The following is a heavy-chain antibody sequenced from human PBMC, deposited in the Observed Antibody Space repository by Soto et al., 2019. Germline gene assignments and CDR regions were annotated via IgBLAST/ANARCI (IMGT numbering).Heavy chain of an antibody. CDR1: GFTFSRYA. CDR3: ARGGRGYEFDY. D-gene: IGHD5-12*01. Sequence: EVQLVESGGGLVQPGGSLRLSCAASGFTFSRYAMHWVRQAPGKGLEYVSPISSNGGSTYYANSVKGRFTISRDNSRNTVYLHMGSLRPEYTAVYYCARGGRGYEFDYWGQGTLVTVSS. CDR2: ISSNGGST. J-gene: IGHJ4*02. V-gene: IGHV3-64*01.